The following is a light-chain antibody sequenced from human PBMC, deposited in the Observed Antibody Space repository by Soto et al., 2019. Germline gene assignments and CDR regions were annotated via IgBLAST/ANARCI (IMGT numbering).Light chain of an antibody. V-gene: IGLV3-21*04. CDR3: QVWDGSSDQVV. J-gene: IGLJ2*01. CDR2: YHS. CDR1: NIGSKS. Sequence: SYELTQPPSVSVAPGKTARMTCGGNNIGSKSVNWYQQKPGQAPGLIIYYHSDRPSGIPERFSGSNSGNTATLTISRVEAGDEADYYCQVWDGSSDQVVFGGGTKVTVL.